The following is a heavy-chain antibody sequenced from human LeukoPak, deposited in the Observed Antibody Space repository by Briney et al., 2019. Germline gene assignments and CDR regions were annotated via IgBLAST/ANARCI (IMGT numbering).Heavy chain of an antibody. CDR2: INSDGGST. V-gene: IGHV3-74*01. Sequence: GGSLRLSCTASGFTFSSYWMHWVRQAPGKGLVWVSRINSDGGSTSYADSVKGRFTISRDNAKNTLYLQVNSLRAEDTAVYYCARRIQGMAPYYFDYWGQGTLVTVSS. D-gene: IGHD5-24*01. J-gene: IGHJ4*02. CDR3: ARRIQGMAPYYFDY. CDR1: GFTFSSYW.